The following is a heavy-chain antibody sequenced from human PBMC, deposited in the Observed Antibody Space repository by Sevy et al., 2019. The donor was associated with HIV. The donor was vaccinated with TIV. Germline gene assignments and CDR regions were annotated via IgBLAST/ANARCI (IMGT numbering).Heavy chain of an antibody. D-gene: IGHD5-12*01. CDR3: ARSNPVGYNYSYYYGMDV. V-gene: IGHV1-69*13. CDR1: GDTFGNYA. CDR2: IIPVFGSA. Sequence: ASVKVSCKASGDTFGNYAIAWVRQAPGQGLEWMGGIIPVFGSADSAQKFQDRVTISADVSTSTAYMELRNLRFDGSAVYYWARSNPVGYNYSYYYGMDVCGQGTTVTVSS. J-gene: IGHJ6*02.